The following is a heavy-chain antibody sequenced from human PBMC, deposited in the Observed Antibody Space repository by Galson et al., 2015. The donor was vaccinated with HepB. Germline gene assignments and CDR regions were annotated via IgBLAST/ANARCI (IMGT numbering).Heavy chain of an antibody. CDR1: GYTFTSYG. CDR2: ISAYNGNT. J-gene: IGHJ4*02. CDR3: ARDQRSAYSGSGDFDY. V-gene: IGHV1-18*01. Sequence: SVKVSCKASGYTFTSYGISWVRQAPGQGLEWMGWISAYNGNTNYAQKLQGRVTMTTDTSTSTAYMELRSLRSDDTAVYYCARDQRSAYSGSGDFDYWGQGTLVTVSS. D-gene: IGHD5-12*01.